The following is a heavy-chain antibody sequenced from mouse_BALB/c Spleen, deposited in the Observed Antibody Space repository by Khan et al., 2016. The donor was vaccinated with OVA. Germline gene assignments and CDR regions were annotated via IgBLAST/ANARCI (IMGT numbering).Heavy chain of an antibody. Sequence: QVQLKQSGPALVAPSQSLSITCTISGFSLTDYGVHWVRQPPGKGLEWLVAIWSDGSTTYNSALKSRLSISKDNSNSQVFLKMNSLQTDDTAVYYCARQPYYHYYVMDYWGQGTSVTVSS. V-gene: IGHV2-6-1*01. CDR3: ARQPYYHYYVMDY. CDR1: GFSLTDYG. CDR2: IWSDGST. D-gene: IGHD2-10*01. J-gene: IGHJ4*01.